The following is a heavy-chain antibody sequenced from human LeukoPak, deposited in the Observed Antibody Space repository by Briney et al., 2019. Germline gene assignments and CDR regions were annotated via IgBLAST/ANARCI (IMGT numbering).Heavy chain of an antibody. CDR2: ISNSGST. D-gene: IGHD3-16*01. CDR1: RGSLDSGLYY. J-gene: IGHJ6*03. CDR3: ATETEDTYSPSWGLDDLYYYIDA. Sequence: SETLSLTCMDSRGSLDSGLYYWTWIRQPAGKGLEWIGRISNSGSTAYNPSLRGRGTITLDTSKNYFSLKVTFVTAADTAIYYGATETEDTYSPSWGLDDLYYYIDAWGNGTTVTVSS. V-gene: IGHV4-61*02.